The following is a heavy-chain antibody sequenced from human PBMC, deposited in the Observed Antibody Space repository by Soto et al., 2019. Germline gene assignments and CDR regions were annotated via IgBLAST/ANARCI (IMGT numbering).Heavy chain of an antibody. CDR2: IYYSGST. V-gene: IGHV4-59*01. CDR1: GGSISSYY. Sequence: QVQLQESGPGLVKPSETLSLTCTVSGGSISSYYWSWIRQPPGKGLEWIGYIYYSGSTNYNPSLKSRVTISVYTSKNQFSLKLSSVTAADTAVYYCARDKFQVGYSYGYRNYYYYYGMDVWGQGTTVTVSS. D-gene: IGHD5-18*01. J-gene: IGHJ6*02. CDR3: ARDKFQVGYSYGYRNYYYYYGMDV.